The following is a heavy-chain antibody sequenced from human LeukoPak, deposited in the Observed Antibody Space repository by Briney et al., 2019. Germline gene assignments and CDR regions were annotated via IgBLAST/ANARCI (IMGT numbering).Heavy chain of an antibody. CDR3: GSGMGLTDFDY. J-gene: IGHJ4*02. CDR1: GFTFRNAW. CDR2: IISKTDGGAI. V-gene: IGHV3-15*05. D-gene: IGHD1-14*01. Sequence: GGSLRLSCAASGFTFRNAWMSWARQAPGKGLEWVGGIISKTDGGAIHYAAPVKGRFTISRDDSKSMLNLPMYSLQTEQRAVYYCGSGMGLTDFDYWGQGTLVTVSS.